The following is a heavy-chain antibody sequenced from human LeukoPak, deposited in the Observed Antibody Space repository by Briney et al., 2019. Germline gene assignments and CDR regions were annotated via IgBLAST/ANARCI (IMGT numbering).Heavy chain of an antibody. CDR3: ARGLLSGWYYYDSSGYFPGAESDY. CDR2: LNPSGGSS. CDR1: GYTVTSYY. J-gene: IGHJ4*02. D-gene: IGHD3-22*01. Sequence: GASVKVSCKASGYTVTSYYMHWVRQAPGQGLEWMAILNPSGGSSSYAQKFQGRATLTRATSTSTVYMELSSLRSEDTAVYYCARGLLSGWYYYDSSGYFPGAESDYWGQGTLVTVSS. V-gene: IGHV1-46*01.